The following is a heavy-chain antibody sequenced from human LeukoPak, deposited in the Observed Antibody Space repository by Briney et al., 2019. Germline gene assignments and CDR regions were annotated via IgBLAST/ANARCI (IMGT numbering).Heavy chain of an antibody. D-gene: IGHD5-18*01. Sequence: GGSLTLSCAASGLTISRYWLSWVRQAPGRRLEWVANIKYDGSEDYYVDSVKGRFTISRDNAKNSLYLQMNSLRAEDTAVYYCATYQGYNYGPFDYWGQGALVTVSS. CDR3: ATYQGYNYGPFDY. V-gene: IGHV3-7*05. CDR2: IKYDGSED. J-gene: IGHJ4*02. CDR1: GLTISRYW.